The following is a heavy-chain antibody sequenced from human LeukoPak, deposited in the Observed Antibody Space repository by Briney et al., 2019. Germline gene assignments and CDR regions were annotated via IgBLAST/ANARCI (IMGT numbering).Heavy chain of an antibody. Sequence: WASVKVSCKASGYTFTSYGISWVRQAPGQGLEWMGWISAYNGNTNYAQKLQGRVTMTTDTSTSTAYMELRSLRSDDTAVYYCARGLGDYYDTSGYYYAVPAHWGQGTLVTVSS. V-gene: IGHV1-18*01. CDR2: ISAYNGNT. CDR1: GYTFTSYG. J-gene: IGHJ4*02. CDR3: ARGLGDYYDTSGYYYAVPAH. D-gene: IGHD3-22*01.